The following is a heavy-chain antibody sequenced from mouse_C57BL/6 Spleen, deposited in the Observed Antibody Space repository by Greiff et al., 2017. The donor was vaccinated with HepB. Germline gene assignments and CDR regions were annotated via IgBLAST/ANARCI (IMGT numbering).Heavy chain of an antibody. J-gene: IGHJ4*01. CDR2: FHPYNDDT. CDR1: GYTFTTYP. V-gene: IGHV1-47*01. D-gene: IGHD2-4*01. CDR3: ARGIYYDYDGGAMDY. Sequence: QVQLKQSGAELVKPGASVKMSCKASGYTFTTYPIEWLKQNHGKSLEWIGNFHPYNDDTKYNEKFKGKATLTVEKSSSTVYLELSRLTSDDSAVYYCARGIYYDYDGGAMDYWGQGTSVTVSS.